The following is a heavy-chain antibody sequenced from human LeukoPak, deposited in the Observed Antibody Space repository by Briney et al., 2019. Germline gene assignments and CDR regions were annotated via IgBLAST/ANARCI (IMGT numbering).Heavy chain of an antibody. V-gene: IGHV1-18*01. CDR1: GYTFSNYA. D-gene: IGHD6-19*01. Sequence: ASVKVSCKASGYTFSNYAFSWVRQAPGQGPEWMGWISPYNGDTYYARKVQGRVTMTTDAFTNTAYMELRSLRSDDTALYYCARGGSGWLGNYFDYWGQGTMVTVPS. CDR2: ISPYNGDT. CDR3: ARGGSGWLGNYFDY. J-gene: IGHJ4*02.